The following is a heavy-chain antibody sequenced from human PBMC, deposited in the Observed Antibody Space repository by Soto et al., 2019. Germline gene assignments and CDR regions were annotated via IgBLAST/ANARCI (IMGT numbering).Heavy chain of an antibody. CDR2: IYSGGGT. CDR1: GFSVSTNS. J-gene: IGHJ4*02. V-gene: IGHV3-53*04. D-gene: IGHD4-17*01. Sequence: EVQLVESGGGLVQPGGSLRLSCAASGFSVSTNSMSWVRQAPGKGLEWVSIIYSGGGTDSTDSVKGRFAISRHISQNILSLQMNSLRAEDTAVYYCARSGHGDYVGFDYWGQGTVVTVSS. CDR3: ARSGHGDYVGFDY.